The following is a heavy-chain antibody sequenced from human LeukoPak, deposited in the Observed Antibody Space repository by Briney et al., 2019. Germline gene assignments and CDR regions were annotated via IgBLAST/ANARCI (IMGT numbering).Heavy chain of an antibody. D-gene: IGHD6-13*01. CDR2: IGTVGDI. V-gene: IGHV3-13*04. J-gene: IGHJ4*02. Sequence: GGSLRLSCAASGFTFSSYDMHWVRQSTGKGLEWFSGIGTVGDIYYSDSVKGRFTTSRENAKNSVYLEMKGLRAEDTAMYYCTRGAAGFDYWGQGTLVTVSS. CDR1: GFTFSSYD. CDR3: TRGAAGFDY.